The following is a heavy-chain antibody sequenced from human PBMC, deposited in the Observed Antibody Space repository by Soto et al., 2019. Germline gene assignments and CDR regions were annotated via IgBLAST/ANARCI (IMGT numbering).Heavy chain of an antibody. J-gene: IGHJ4*02. CDR3: ARVCYDFWSGYSLYHFDY. V-gene: IGHV4-59*01. CDR1: GGSISSYY. D-gene: IGHD3-3*01. CDR2: IYYSGST. Sequence: PSETLSLTCTVSGGSISSYYWSWIRQPPGKGLEWIGYIYYSGSTNYNPSLKSRVTISVDTSKNQFSLKLSSVTAADTAVYYCARVCYDFWSGYSLYHFDYWGQGTLVTVSS.